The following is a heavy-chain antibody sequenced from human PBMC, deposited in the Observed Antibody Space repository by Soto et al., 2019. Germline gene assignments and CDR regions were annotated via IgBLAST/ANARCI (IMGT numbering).Heavy chain of an antibody. J-gene: IGHJ4*02. CDR2: IYYSGST. CDR1: GGSISSGGYY. Sequence: QVQLQESGPGLLKPSQTLSLTCTVSGGSISSGGYYWRWIRQHPGKGLEWIGYIYYSGSTYYNPSLQSRGTMSVDTSKNQFCLELSSVTAADTAGYYCARAVGIAAVDHHIFDYWGQGPLVTVSS. V-gene: IGHV4-31*03. CDR3: ARAVGIAAVDHHIFDY. D-gene: IGHD6-13*01.